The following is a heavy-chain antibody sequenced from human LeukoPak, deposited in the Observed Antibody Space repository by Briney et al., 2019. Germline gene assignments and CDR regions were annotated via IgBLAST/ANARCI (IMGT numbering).Heavy chain of an antibody. CDR2: ISSSGSTI. CDR1: EFTFSSYE. CDR3: AREAALTSSWGSYYFDY. J-gene: IGHJ4*02. Sequence: GGSLRLSCAASEFTFSSYEMNWVRQAPGKGLEWVSYISSSGSTIYYADSVKGRFTISRDNAKNSLYLQMNSLRAEDTAVYYCAREAALTSSWGSYYFDYWGQGTLVTVSS. V-gene: IGHV3-48*03. D-gene: IGHD6-13*01.